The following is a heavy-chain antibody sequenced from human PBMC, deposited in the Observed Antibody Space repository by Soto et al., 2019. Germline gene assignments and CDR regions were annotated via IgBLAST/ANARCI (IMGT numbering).Heavy chain of an antibody. J-gene: IGHJ5*02. D-gene: IGHD3-10*01. CDR2: IYHSGST. CDR1: GGSISSSNW. V-gene: IGHV4-4*02. Sequence: QVQLQESGPGLVKPSGTLSLTCAVSGGSISSSNWWSWVRQPPGKGLEWIGGIYHSGSTNYNPSLQRRLTISVDTSKNQCSLKLSSVTAADTDVYYCARGEQYYYVSGSYYNTYNWFDPWGQGTLVTVSS. CDR3: ARGEQYYYVSGSYYNTYNWFDP.